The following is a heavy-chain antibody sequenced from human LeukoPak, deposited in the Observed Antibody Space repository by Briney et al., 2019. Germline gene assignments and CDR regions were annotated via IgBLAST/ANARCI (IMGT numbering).Heavy chain of an antibody. CDR3: ARVPRYCSGGSCYHNDY. V-gene: IGHV3-11*01. CDR2: ISSSGSTI. J-gene: IGHJ4*02. Sequence: GGSLRLSCTASGLTFSDYYMSWIRQAPGRGLEWVSYISSSGSTIDYADSVKGRFTISRDNTKNSLYLEMNSLRAEDTAVYYCARVPRYCSGGSCYHNDYWGQGTLVTVSS. CDR1: GLTFSDYY. D-gene: IGHD2-15*01.